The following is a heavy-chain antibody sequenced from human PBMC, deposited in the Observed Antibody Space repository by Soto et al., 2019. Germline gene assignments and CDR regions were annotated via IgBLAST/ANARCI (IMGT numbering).Heavy chain of an antibody. CDR1: GFTFSRHA. V-gene: IGHV3-23*01. Sequence: EVQLLESGGALVQPGGSLRLSCAASGFTFSRHAMSWVRQAPGKGLEWVSAITGSGGSTYYADSVKGRFTISRDNSKNTLYLQMNSLIAEDTAVYYCAKVMGAYVTQYYFDYWGQGNLVTVSS. J-gene: IGHJ4*02. CDR3: AKVMGAYVTQYYFDY. D-gene: IGHD2-21*02. CDR2: ITGSGGST.